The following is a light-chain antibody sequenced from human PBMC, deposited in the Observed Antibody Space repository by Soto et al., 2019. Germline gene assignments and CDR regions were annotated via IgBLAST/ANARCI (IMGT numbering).Light chain of an antibody. J-gene: IGKJ1*01. CDR1: QSVSSN. CDR3: QQYNNWPPGT. V-gene: IGKV3-15*01. CDR2: GAS. Sequence: EVVMTRSPATLSVSPGERATLSCRASQSVSSNLAWYQQKPGQAPRLLIYGASTRATGIPARFSGSGSGTDFTLTISSLQSEDFAVYFCQQYNNWPPGTFGQGTKVEIK.